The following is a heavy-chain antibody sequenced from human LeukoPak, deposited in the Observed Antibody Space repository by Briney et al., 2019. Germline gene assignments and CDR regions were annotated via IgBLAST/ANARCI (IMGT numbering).Heavy chain of an antibody. Sequence: TLSLTCTVSGGSISSGSYYWSWIRQPAGKGLEWIGRIYTSGSTNYNPSLKSRVTISVDTSKNQFSLKLSSVTAADTAVYYCAGIRGALYYYYMDVWGKGTTVTVSS. J-gene: IGHJ6*03. V-gene: IGHV4-61*02. CDR2: IYTSGST. D-gene: IGHD3-10*01. CDR3: AGIRGALYYYYMDV. CDR1: GGSISSGSYY.